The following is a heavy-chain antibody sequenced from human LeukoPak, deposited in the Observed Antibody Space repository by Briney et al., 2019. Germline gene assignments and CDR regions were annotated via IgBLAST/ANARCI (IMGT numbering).Heavy chain of an antibody. Sequence: GGSLRLSCAASGFTFSSYGMHWVRQAPGKGLEWVAFIRYDGTNKYYADSVKGRFTISRDNSKNTLYLQMNSLRAEDTAVYYCAKDNFIEVAAYYFDYWGQGTLVTVSS. J-gene: IGHJ4*02. D-gene: IGHD6-19*01. CDR3: AKDNFIEVAAYYFDY. V-gene: IGHV3-30*02. CDR2: IRYDGTNK. CDR1: GFTFSSYG.